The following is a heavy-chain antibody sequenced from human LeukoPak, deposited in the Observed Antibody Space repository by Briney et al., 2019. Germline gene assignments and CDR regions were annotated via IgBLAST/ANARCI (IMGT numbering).Heavy chain of an antibody. D-gene: IGHD3-3*01. J-gene: IGHJ4*02. CDR2: INGDGSST. CDR3: TSIGARYSGYYN. Sequence: GGSLRLSCAASGFTFSSYWMHWVRQAPGKGLVWVSRINGDGSSTTYADSVKGRFTSSRDNAKNTLYLQMNSLRAEDTAVYYCTSIGARYSGYYNWGQGTLVTVSS. V-gene: IGHV3-74*03. CDR1: GFTFSSYW.